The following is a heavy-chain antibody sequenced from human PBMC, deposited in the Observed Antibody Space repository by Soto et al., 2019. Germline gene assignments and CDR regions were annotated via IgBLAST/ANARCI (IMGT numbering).Heavy chain of an antibody. Sequence: APVKFSCKASGYTFTSYAMHWVRQAPGQRLEWMGWINAGNGNTKYSQKFQGRVTITRDTSASTAYMELSSLRSEDTAVYYCARLYNWNYVFDYWGQGTLVTFS. V-gene: IGHV1-3*01. CDR3: ARLYNWNYVFDY. D-gene: IGHD1-7*01. CDR1: GYTFTSYA. J-gene: IGHJ4*02. CDR2: INAGNGNT.